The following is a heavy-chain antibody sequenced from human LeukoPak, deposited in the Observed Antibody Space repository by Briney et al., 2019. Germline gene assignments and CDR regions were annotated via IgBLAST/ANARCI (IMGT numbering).Heavy chain of an antibody. V-gene: IGHV3-15*01. CDR3: TTESPYYYYMDV. J-gene: IGHJ6*03. CDR1: GFTFSNAW. Sequence: GGSLRLSCAASGFTFSNAWMSWVRQAPGKGLAWVGRIKSKTDGGTTDYAAPGKDRFTISRDESKNTLSLKMNRLKTEDTAVYYCTTESPYYYYMDVWGKGTTVAVSS. CDR2: IKSKTDGGTT.